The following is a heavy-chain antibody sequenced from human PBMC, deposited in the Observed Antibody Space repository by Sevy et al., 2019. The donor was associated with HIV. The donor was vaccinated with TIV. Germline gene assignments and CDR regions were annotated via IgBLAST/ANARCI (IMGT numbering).Heavy chain of an antibody. CDR1: GFTFSSYS. J-gene: IGHJ6*02. CDR2: ISSSSSYI. D-gene: IGHD6-13*01. V-gene: IGHV3-21*01. Sequence: GGSLRLSCAASGFTFSSYSMNWVRQAPGKGLEWVSSISSSSSYIYYADSVKGRFTISRDNAKNSLYLQMNSLRAEDTAVYYCARDRYSSSWYAWSPPFGMDVWGPGTTVTVS. CDR3: ARDRYSSSWYAWSPPFGMDV.